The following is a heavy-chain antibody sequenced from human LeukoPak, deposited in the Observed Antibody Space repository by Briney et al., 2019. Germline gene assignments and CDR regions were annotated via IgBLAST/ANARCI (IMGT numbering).Heavy chain of an antibody. CDR1: GFIFSTYD. CDR3: ASGANDAFDI. Sequence: GGSLRLSCAASGFIFSTYDMSWVRQAPGKGLEWVSAISGSGGSTYYADSVKGRFTISRDNSKNTLYLQMDSLRAEDTAVYYCASGANDAFDIWGQGTMVTVSS. J-gene: IGHJ3*02. CDR2: ISGSGGST. D-gene: IGHD3-10*01. V-gene: IGHV3-23*01.